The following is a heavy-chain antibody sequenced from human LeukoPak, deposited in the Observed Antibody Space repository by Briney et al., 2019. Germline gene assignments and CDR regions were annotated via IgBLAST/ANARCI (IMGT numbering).Heavy chain of an antibody. Sequence: GESLKISCKGSGYSFTSYWIGWVRQMPGKGLEWMGIIYPGDSDTRYSPSFQGQVTISADKSISTAYLQWSSLKASDTAMYYCARTTHEWELPPYYFDYWGQGTLVTVSS. V-gene: IGHV5-51*01. CDR1: GYSFTSYW. J-gene: IGHJ4*02. D-gene: IGHD1-26*01. CDR3: ARTTHEWELPPYYFDY. CDR2: IYPGDSDT.